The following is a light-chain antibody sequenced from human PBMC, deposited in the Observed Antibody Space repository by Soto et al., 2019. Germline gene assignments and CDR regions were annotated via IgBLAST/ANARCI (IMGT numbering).Light chain of an antibody. Sequence: EIVLTQSPGTLSLSPGERATLSCRASQSVSSSYLAWYQQKPGQAPRLLIYGASSRATGIPDRFSGSGSGTAFPLTISRLEPEDFAVYYCQQYGSSGTFGQGTKVEIK. CDR3: QQYGSSGT. CDR1: QSVSSSY. V-gene: IGKV3-20*01. CDR2: GAS. J-gene: IGKJ1*01.